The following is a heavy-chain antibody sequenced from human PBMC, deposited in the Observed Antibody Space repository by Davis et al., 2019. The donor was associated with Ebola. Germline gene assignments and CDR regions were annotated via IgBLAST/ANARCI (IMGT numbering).Heavy chain of an antibody. Sequence: GESLKISCAASGFTFSDYYMAWIRQAPGKGLEWLSYISGGSSFTNCADSVQGRFTISRDNAKNLLYLQMSGLRVEDTAVYYCARDSTMDVWGQGTTVTVSS. CDR3: ARDSTMDV. V-gene: IGHV3-11*06. J-gene: IGHJ6*02. CDR2: ISGGSSFT. CDR1: GFTFSDYY.